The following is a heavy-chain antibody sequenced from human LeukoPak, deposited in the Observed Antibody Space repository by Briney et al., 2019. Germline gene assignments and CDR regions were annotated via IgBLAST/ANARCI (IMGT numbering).Heavy chain of an antibody. V-gene: IGHV4-4*07. D-gene: IGHD5-18*01. J-gene: IGHJ4*02. CDR2: IYTSGST. Sequence: PSETLSLTCTVSGGPISSYYWSWIRQPAGKGLEWIGRIYTSGSTNYNPSLKSRVTMSVDTSKNQFSLKLSSVTAADTAVYYCARGGRGYSYENYYFDYWGQGTLVTVSS. CDR1: GGPISSYY. CDR3: ARGGRGYSYENYYFDY.